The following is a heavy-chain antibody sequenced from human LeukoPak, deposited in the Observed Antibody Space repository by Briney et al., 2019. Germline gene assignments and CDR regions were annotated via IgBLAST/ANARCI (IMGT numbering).Heavy chain of an antibody. Sequence: GASVKVSCKASDHTFRTYGISWVRQAPGQGLEWMGWISAYNGNTNYAQKLQGRVTMTTDTSTSTAYMELRSLRSDDTAVYYCARSVVATMGVIIGWFDPWGQGTLVTVSS. CDR2: ISAYNGNT. CDR3: ARSVVATMGVIIGWFDP. J-gene: IGHJ5*02. V-gene: IGHV1-18*01. D-gene: IGHD5-12*01. CDR1: DHTFRTYG.